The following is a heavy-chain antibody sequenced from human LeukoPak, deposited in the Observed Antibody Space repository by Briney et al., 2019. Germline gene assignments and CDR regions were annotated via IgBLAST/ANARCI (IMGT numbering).Heavy chain of an antibody. Sequence: ASVKVSCKASGYTSTGYYMHWVRQAPGQGLEWMGWINPNSGGTNYAQKFQGRVTMTRDTSISTAYMELSRLRSDDTAVYYCARDREVSSSWYNWFDPWGQGTLVTVSS. D-gene: IGHD6-13*01. CDR3: ARDREVSSSWYNWFDP. V-gene: IGHV1-2*02. CDR1: GYTSTGYY. CDR2: INPNSGGT. J-gene: IGHJ5*02.